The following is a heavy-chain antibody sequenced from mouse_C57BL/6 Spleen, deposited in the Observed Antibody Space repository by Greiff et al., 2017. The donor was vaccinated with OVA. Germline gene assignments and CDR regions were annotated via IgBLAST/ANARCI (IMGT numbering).Heavy chain of an antibody. Sequence: QVQLQQPGAELVKPGASVKLSCKASGYTFTSYWMHWVKQRPGRGLEWIGRIAPNSGGTKYNEKFKSKATLTVDKPSSTAYMQLSSLTSEDSAVYYCAKLGLEGFDYWGQGTTLTVSS. V-gene: IGHV1-72*01. CDR3: AKLGLEGFDY. J-gene: IGHJ2*01. CDR2: IAPNSGGT. CDR1: GYTFTSYW. D-gene: IGHD4-1*01.